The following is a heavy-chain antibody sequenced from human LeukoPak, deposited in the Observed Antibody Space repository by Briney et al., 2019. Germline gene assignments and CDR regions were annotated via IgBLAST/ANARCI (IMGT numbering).Heavy chain of an antibody. J-gene: IGHJ4*02. CDR3: ANRKTFGFDS. V-gene: IGHV3-23*01. D-gene: IGHD3-3*01. Sequence: GGSLRLSCAASGFTFSSYSMNWVRQAPGKGLKWVSVITGSGDSTYYADSVKGRFTISRDNSKKTLYLQMNSLRADDSAVYYCANRKTFGFDSWGQGILVTVSS. CDR1: GFTFSSYS. CDR2: ITGSGDST.